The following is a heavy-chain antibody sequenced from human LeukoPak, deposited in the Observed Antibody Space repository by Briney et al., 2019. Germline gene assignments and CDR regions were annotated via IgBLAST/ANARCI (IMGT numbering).Heavy chain of an antibody. J-gene: IGHJ4*02. D-gene: IGHD6-19*01. CDR3: ARWGSGWRVDY. V-gene: IGHV3-21*01. CDR1: GFTFSSYS. Sequence: GGALRLSCAASGFTFSSYSMNWGRQAPGEGPEWGSSISSSSSYIYYADSVKGRFTISRDNAKNSLYLQMNSLRAEDTAVYYCARWGSGWRVDYWGQGTLVTVSS. CDR2: ISSSSSYI.